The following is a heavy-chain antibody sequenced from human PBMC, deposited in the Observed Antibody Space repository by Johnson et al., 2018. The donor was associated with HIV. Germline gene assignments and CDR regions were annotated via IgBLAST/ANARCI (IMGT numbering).Heavy chain of an antibody. D-gene: IGHD3-9*01. Sequence: VQLVESGGGVVRPGGSLRLSCGASGFTFSDHWMQWVRQAPGKGLEWVANIKQDGSEKYYVDSVKGRFTISRDNSKSTLYLQMNSLRAEDTALYYCAKDRNYDILSIWGQGTMLTVSS. J-gene: IGHJ3*02. V-gene: IGHV3-7*03. CDR2: IKQDGSEK. CDR3: AKDRNYDILSI. CDR1: GFTFSDHW.